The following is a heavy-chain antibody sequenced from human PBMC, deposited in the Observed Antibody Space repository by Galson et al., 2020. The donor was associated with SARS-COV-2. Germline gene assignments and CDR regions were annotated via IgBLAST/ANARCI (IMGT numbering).Heavy chain of an antibody. CDR3: ARHIVVVPAASLCMLYNWFDP. Sequence: SETLSLTCTVSGGSISSSSYYWGWIRQPPGKGLEWIGSIYYSGSTYYNPSLKSRVTISVDTSKNQFSLQLSSVTAADTAVYYCARHIVVVPAASLCMLYNWFDPGGQGTLVTVSS. J-gene: IGHJ5*02. CDR1: GGSISSSSYY. CDR2: IYYSGST. V-gene: IGHV4-39*01. D-gene: IGHD2-2*01.